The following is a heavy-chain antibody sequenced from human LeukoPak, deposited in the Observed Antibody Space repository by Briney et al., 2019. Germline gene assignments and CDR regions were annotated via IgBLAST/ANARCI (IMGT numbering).Heavy chain of an antibody. J-gene: IGHJ4*02. D-gene: IGHD1-26*01. V-gene: IGHV3-23*01. CDR2: ISGSGGST. CDR1: GFTFSSYA. Sequence: PGGSLRLSCAASGFTFSSYAMSWVRQAPRKGLEWVSAISGSGGSTYYADSVKGRFTISRDNSKNTLYLQMNSLRAEDTAVYYCAKGGKWDVTPFDYWGQGTLVTVSS. CDR3: AKGGKWDVTPFDY.